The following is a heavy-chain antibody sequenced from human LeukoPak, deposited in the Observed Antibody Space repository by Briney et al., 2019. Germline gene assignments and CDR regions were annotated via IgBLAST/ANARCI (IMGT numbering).Heavy chain of an antibody. CDR1: GFTFSSYA. CDR2: ISGSGGST. CDR3: ARSIEQQLVLGYYYYGMDV. V-gene: IGHV3-23*01. Sequence: PGGSLRLSCAASGFTFSSYAMSWVRQAPGKGLEWVSAISGSGGSTYYADSVKGRFTISRDNSKNTLYLQMNSLRAEDTAVYYCARSIEQQLVLGYYYYGMDVWGQGTTVTVSS. J-gene: IGHJ6*02. D-gene: IGHD6-13*01.